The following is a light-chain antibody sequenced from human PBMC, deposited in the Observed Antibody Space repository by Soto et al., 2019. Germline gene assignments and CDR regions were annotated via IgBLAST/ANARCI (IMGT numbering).Light chain of an antibody. CDR2: EVS. Sequence: QSALTQPPSESGSPGQSVTISCTGTSSDVGGYNYVSWYQQHPGKAPKLMIYEVSKRPSGVPDRFSGSKSGNTASLTVSGLQAEDEADYYCSSYAGSNLYVFGTGTKVTVL. J-gene: IGLJ1*01. CDR1: SSDVGGYNY. V-gene: IGLV2-8*01. CDR3: SSYAGSNLYV.